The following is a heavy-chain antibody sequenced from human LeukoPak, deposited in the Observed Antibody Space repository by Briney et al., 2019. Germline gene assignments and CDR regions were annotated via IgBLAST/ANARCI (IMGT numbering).Heavy chain of an antibody. CDR2: IRYDGSNK. D-gene: IGHD5-24*01. Sequence: PGGSLRLSCAASVFTFSSYGMHSVRQAPGKGLEWVAFIRYDGSNKYYADSVKGRFTISRDNSKNTLYLQMNSLRAEDTAVYYCAKGGVPVEMATIEMWGQGTLVTVSS. CDR3: AKGGVPVEMATIEM. CDR1: VFTFSSYG. V-gene: IGHV3-30*02. J-gene: IGHJ4*02.